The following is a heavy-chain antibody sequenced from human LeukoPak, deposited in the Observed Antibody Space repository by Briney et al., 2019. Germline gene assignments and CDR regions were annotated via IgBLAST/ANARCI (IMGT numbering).Heavy chain of an antibody. CDR1: GYTFTSYG. CDR2: ISGYNGHT. V-gene: IGHV1-18*01. CDR3: ARGEKRITMIRGMDF. D-gene: IGHD3-10*01. Sequence: ASVKVSCKASGYTFTSYGISWVRQAPGQGLEWMGWISGYNGHTNYAQKLQGRVTMTTDKSTSTAYMELKSLRSDDTAVYFCARGEKRITMIRGMDFWGQGTRVTVSS. J-gene: IGHJ4*02.